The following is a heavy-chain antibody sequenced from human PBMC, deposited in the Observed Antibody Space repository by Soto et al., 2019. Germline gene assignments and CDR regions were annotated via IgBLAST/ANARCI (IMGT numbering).Heavy chain of an antibody. CDR1: GFTFSSYG. CDR2: ISYDGSNK. D-gene: IGHD5-12*01. CDR3: AQSLVATETGASHH. V-gene: IGHV3-30*03. Sequence: QVQLVESGGGVVQPGRSLRLSCAASGFTFSSYGMHWVRQAPGKGLEWVAVISYDGSNKYYADSVKGRFTISRDNSKNTLYRQRDTRGAEDAAVYYCAQSLVATETGASHHWAQGTLVPVPP. J-gene: IGHJ1*01.